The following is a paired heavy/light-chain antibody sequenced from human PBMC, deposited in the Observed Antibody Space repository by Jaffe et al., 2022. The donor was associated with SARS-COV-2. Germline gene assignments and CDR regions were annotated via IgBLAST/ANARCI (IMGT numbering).Heavy chain of an antibody. J-gene: IGHJ4*02. D-gene: IGHD3-10*01. CDR2: IRNKANSYTT. Sequence: EVQLVESGGGLVQPGGSLRLSCAASGYTFSDHYMDWVRQAPGKGLEWVGRIRNKANSYTTEYAASVKGRFIISRDDSKSSAYLQMNSLKTEDTAVYYCLSRNYGSGRGEDYWGQGTLVTVSS. V-gene: IGHV3-72*01. CDR1: GYTFSDHY. CDR3: LSRNYGSGRGEDY.
Light chain of an antibody. CDR3: HQYYIPPLT. CDR2: WAS. V-gene: IGKV4-1*01. Sequence: DIVMTQSPDSLAVSLGERATINCKSSQSIFHSSNNKNYLAWYQHKSGQPPKLLIYWASTRESGVPDRFSGSGSGTDFTLTISSLQAEDVAVYYCHQYYIPPLTFGGGTKVEI. CDR1: QSIFHSSNNKNY. J-gene: IGKJ4*01.